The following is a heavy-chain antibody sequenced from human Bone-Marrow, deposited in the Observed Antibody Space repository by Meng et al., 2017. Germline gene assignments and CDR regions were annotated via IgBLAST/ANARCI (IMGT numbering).Heavy chain of an antibody. CDR1: GFSFDDYD. J-gene: IGHJ4*02. CDR2: INWNGGST. Sequence: EGRVEESGGGVVRYGGSLRLCCADSGFSFDDYDMSWVRQARGKGLEWVSGINWNGGSTGYADSVKGRFTISRDNAKNSLYLQMNSLRAEDTALYHCASMSWYGTPFFDYWGQGTLVTVSS. CDR3: ASMSWYGTPFFDY. D-gene: IGHD6-13*01. V-gene: IGHV3-20*01.